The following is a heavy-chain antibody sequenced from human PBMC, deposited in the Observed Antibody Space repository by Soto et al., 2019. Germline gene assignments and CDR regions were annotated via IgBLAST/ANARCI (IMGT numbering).Heavy chain of an antibody. CDR3: ARARSYPYYYDSSGPWVY. V-gene: IGHV4-34*01. CDR2: INHSGST. Sequence: KPSETLSLTCAVYGGSFSGYYWSWIRQPPGKGLEWIGEINHSGSTNYNPSLKSRVTISVDTSKNQFSLKLSSVTAADTAVYYCARARSYPYYYDSSGPWVYWGQGTLVTVSS. J-gene: IGHJ4*02. D-gene: IGHD3-22*01. CDR1: GGSFSGYY.